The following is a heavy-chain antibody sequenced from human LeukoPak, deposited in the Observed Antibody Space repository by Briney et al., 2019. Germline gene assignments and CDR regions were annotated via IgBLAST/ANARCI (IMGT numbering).Heavy chain of an antibody. Sequence: SETLSLTCTVSGYSISSGYYWGWIRQPPGKGLEWIGSIYHSGSTYYNPSLKSRVTISVDTSKNQFSLKLSSVTAADTAVYYCARGVAAADPRDYWGQGTLVTVSS. J-gene: IGHJ4*02. CDR3: ARGVAAADPRDY. D-gene: IGHD6-13*01. V-gene: IGHV4-38-2*02. CDR2: IYHSGST. CDR1: GYSISSGYY.